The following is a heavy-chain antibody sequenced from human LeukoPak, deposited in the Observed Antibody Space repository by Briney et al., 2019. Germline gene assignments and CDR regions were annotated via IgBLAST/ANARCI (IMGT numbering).Heavy chain of an antibody. J-gene: IGHJ4*02. Sequence: GGSLRLSCAASGFTLSDHYMDWFRQAPGKGLEWVGRIKNKRGSYTADYAASVKGRFTISRDDSQNSLDLQMNSLKTEDTAVYYCGRDTATALDYWGQGTLVTVSS. V-gene: IGHV3-72*01. CDR3: GRDTATALDY. CDR1: GFTLSDHY. CDR2: IKNKRGSYTA. D-gene: IGHD6-13*01.